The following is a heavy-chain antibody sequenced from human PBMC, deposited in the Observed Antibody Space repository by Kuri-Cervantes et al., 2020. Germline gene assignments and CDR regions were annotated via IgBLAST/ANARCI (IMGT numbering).Heavy chain of an antibody. CDR2: IYYSGST. D-gene: IGHD1-1*01. J-gene: IGHJ6*03. Sequence: GSLRLSCTVSGYSISSGYYWSWIRQPPGKGLEWIGYIYYSGSTNYNPSLKSRVTISVDTSKNQFSLKLSSVTAADTAVYYCATRAYPDYYMDVWGKGTTVTVSS. V-gene: IGHV4-61*01. CDR3: ATRAYPDYYMDV. CDR1: GYSISSGYY.